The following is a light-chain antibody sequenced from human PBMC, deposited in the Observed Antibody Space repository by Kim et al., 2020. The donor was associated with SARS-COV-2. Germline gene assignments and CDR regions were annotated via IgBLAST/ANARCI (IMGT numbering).Light chain of an antibody. V-gene: IGKV1-39*01. CDR2: AVS. J-gene: IGKJ2*01. Sequence: ASVGNRVTITCRASQRVSTSLNWYQQQPGKAPQLLIYAVSSLQSGVPSRFSGSGSGTEFTLTISSLQPEDFAIYYYQQSHTFPYTFGHGTKLEI. CDR3: QQSHTFPYT. CDR1: QRVSTS.